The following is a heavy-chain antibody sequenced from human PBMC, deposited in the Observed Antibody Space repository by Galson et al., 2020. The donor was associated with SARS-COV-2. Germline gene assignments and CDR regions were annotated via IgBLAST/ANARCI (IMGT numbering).Heavy chain of an antibody. CDR1: GYTYTSYG. D-gene: IGHD2-2*01. CDR2: ISAYNGNT. V-gene: IGHV1-18*01. Sequence: KISCKASGYTYTSYGISWVRQAPGQGPEWMGWISAYNGNTNYAQKLQGRVTMTTDTSTSTAYMELRSLRSDDTAVYYCARGPAAIDAFDIWGQGTMVTVSS. CDR3: ARGPAAIDAFDI. J-gene: IGHJ3*02.